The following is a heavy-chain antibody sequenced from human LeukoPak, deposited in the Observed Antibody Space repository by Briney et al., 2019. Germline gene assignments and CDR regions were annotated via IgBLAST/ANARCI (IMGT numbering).Heavy chain of an antibody. CDR3: ARSVAGSSDY. CDR2: ISSSGRYI. J-gene: IGHJ4*02. Sequence: GSLRLSCAASGFISSNFSLNWVRQAPGKGLEWVSSISSSGRYIYYADSVKGRFTISRDNAKNSLYLQMNSLRAEDTAVYYCARSVAGSSDYWGQGTLVTVSS. V-gene: IGHV3-21*01. D-gene: IGHD6-19*01. CDR1: GFISSNFS.